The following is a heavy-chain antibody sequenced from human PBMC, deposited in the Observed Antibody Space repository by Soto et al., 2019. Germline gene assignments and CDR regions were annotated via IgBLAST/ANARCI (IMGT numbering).Heavy chain of an antibody. CDR3: ARDDNWNYYYYYYGMDV. CDR1: GFTFSSYG. CDR2: IWYDGSNK. V-gene: IGHV3-33*01. J-gene: IGHJ6*02. Sequence: SLRLSCAASGFTFSSYGMHWVRQAPGKGLEWVAVIWYDGSNKYYADSVKGRFTISRDNSKNTLYLQMNSLRAADTAVYYCARDDNWNYYYYYYGMDVWGQGTTVNRLL. D-gene: IGHD1-7*01.